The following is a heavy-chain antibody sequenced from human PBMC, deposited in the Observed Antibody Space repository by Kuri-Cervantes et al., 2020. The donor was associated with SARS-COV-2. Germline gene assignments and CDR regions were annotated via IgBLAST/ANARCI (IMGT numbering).Heavy chain of an antibody. Sequence: ASVKVSCKASGYTFTSYGISWVRQAPGQGLEWMGWISAYNGNTNYAQKLQGRVTMTTDTSTSTAYMELRSLRSDDTAVYYCARDHSQLLFLLDYYYMDVWGKGTTVTVSS. CDR1: GYTFTSYG. D-gene: IGHD2-2*01. CDR3: ARDHSQLLFLLDYYYMDV. V-gene: IGHV1-18*01. CDR2: ISAYNGNT. J-gene: IGHJ6*03.